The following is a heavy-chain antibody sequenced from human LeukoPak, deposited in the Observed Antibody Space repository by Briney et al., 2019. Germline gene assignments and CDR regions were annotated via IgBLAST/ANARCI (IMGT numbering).Heavy chain of an antibody. D-gene: IGHD2-2*01. CDR1: GFTFDDYA. J-gene: IGHJ4*02. Sequence: GRSPRLSCAASGFTFDDYAMHWVRQAPGKGLEWVPGISWNSGSIGYADSVKGRFTISRDNAKNSLYLQMNSLRAEDMALYYCAKAVSYDCSSTSCYFDYWGQGTLVTVSS. V-gene: IGHV3-9*03. CDR3: AKAVSYDCSSTSCYFDY. CDR2: ISWNSGSI.